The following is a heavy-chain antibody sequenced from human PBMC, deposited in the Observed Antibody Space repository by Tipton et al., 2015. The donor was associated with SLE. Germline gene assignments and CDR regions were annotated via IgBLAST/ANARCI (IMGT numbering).Heavy chain of an antibody. CDR3: ARESGWEWLVLNY. Sequence: TLSLTCIVSGDSISTSSYYWTWIRQPAGKGLEWIGRIYTSGRTDYNPSLQSRVTISVDRSKSQFSLSLRSVTAADTAVYYCARESGWEWLVLNYWGQGTLVTVSS. CDR2: IYTSGRT. CDR1: GDSISTSSYY. D-gene: IGHD6-19*01. J-gene: IGHJ4*02. V-gene: IGHV4-61*02.